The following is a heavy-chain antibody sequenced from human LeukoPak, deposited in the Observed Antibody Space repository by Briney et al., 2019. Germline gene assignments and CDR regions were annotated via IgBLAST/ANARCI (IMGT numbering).Heavy chain of an antibody. D-gene: IGHD6-19*01. J-gene: IGHJ5*02. CDR2: FDPEDGET. CDR3: ATRQWLGQYNWFDP. CDR1: GYTLTELS. Sequence: GASVKVSCKVSGYTLTELSMHWVRQAPGTGLGWKGGFDPEDGETIYAQKFQGRVTMTEDTSTDTAYMELSSLRSEDTAVYYCATRQWLGQYNWFDPWGQGTLVTVSS. V-gene: IGHV1-24*01.